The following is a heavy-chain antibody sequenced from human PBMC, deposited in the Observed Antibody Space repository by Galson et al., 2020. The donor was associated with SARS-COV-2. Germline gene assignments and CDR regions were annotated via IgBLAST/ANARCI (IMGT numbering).Heavy chain of an antibody. V-gene: IGHV3-53*01. CDR1: GFTISRNY. D-gene: IGHD2-2*01. Sequence: GESLKISCAASGFTISRNYMIWVRQAPGKGLEWVSVLYSGSATYYADSVKGRFTIFRDDSKNTLYLEMNTLGMEDTAVYYCATPVVGRDAFDVWGQGTLVTVSP. J-gene: IGHJ3*01. CDR2: LYSGSAT. CDR3: ATPVVGRDAFDV.